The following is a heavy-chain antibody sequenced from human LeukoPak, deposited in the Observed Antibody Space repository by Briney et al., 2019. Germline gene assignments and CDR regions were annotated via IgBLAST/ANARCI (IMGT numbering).Heavy chain of an antibody. CDR3: AREWGSSGDFQNPNYYYYGMDV. CDR2: INPSGGST. CDR1: GYTFTSYY. V-gene: IGHV1-46*01. D-gene: IGHD2-21*01. Sequence: AASVKVSCKASGYTFTSYYTHWVRQAPGQGLEWMGIINPSGGSTSYAQKFQGRVTMTRDTSTNTVYMELSSLRSEDTAVYYCAREWGSSGDFQNPNYYYYGMDVWGQGTTVTVSS. J-gene: IGHJ6*02.